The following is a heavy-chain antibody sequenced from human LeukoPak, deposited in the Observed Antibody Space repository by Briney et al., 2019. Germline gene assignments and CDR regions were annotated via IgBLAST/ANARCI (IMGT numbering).Heavy chain of an antibody. D-gene: IGHD3-10*01. J-gene: IGHJ5*02. V-gene: IGHV1-8*01. CDR2: MNPNSSNT. CDR3: ARGPWLGRGYWFDP. Sequence: ASVKVSCKASGYTFTSYDINWVRQATGQGLEWMGWMNPNSSNTGYAQKFQGRVTITRNTSISTAYMELSSLRSEDTTVYYCARGPWLGRGYWFDPWGQGTLVTVSS. CDR1: GYTFTSYD.